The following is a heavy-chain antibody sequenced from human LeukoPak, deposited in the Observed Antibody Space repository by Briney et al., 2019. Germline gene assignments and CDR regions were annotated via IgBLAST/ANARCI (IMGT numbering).Heavy chain of an antibody. V-gene: IGHV4-59*12. J-gene: IGHJ6*03. CDR2: IYYSGNT. D-gene: IGHD2-8*01. CDR3: ARDHPTPNAGYMDV. CDR1: GGSISSYY. Sequence: SETLSLTCTVSGGSISSYYWSWIRQPPGKGLEWIGYIYYSGNTNYNPSFKSRVTISVDTSKNQFSLKVSSVTAADTAVYYCARDHPTPNAGYMDVWGKGTTVTVSS.